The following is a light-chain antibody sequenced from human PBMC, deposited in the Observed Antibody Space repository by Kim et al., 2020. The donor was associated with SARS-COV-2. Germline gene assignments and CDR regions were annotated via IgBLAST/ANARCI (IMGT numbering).Light chain of an antibody. J-gene: IGKJ1*01. Sequence: DIVMTQSPDSLDASLGERATINCKSSQSVLYSSDNKNYLAWYQQKPGQPPKLLIYSASTRQSGVPDRFSGSGSGTDFTLTISSLQAEDVAVYYCQQYYSSPWAFGQGTKVDIK. CDR3: QQYYSSPWA. CDR2: SAS. V-gene: IGKV4-1*01. CDR1: QSVLYSSDNKNY.